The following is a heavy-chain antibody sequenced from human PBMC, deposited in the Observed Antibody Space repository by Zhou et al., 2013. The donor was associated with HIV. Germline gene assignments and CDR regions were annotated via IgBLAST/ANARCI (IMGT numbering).Heavy chain of an antibody. CDR3: ARSKGAFVVDLFDY. D-gene: IGHD2-15*01. J-gene: IGHJ4*02. V-gene: IGHV1-46*01. CDR1: GYTFANFY. CDR2: INPGGTT. Sequence: QVRLVQSGAEVKVPGASVKLSCKTSGYTFANFYIHWVKQTPGRGLQWMGLINPGGTTNYAPSFQGRLALTRDTSTNTVYMDLSGLTYDDTAVYYCARSKGAFVVDLFDYWGQGTLVTVSS.